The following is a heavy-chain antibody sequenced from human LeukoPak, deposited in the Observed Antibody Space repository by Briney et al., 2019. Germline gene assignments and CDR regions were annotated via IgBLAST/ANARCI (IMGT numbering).Heavy chain of an antibody. Sequence: GGSLRLSCAASGFTFSNYAMSWVRQAPGKGLEWVSLISDSAGSTYYADSVKGRFTISRDNSKDTLYLQMNSLRADDTAVYYCARVYYGSGSLHYYYYYMDVWGKGTTVTISS. CDR2: ISDSAGST. D-gene: IGHD3-10*01. CDR1: GFTFSNYA. CDR3: ARVYYGSGSLHYYYYYMDV. V-gene: IGHV3-23*01. J-gene: IGHJ6*03.